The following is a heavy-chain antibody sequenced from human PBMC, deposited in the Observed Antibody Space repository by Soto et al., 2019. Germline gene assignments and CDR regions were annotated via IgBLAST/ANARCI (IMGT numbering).Heavy chain of an antibody. CDR1: GGSFSGYY. D-gene: IGHD3-9*01. CDR3: ARESHDILAGPTWVWYFDL. Sequence: QVQLQQWGAGPLRPLETLSLTCGVSGGSFSGYYWAWIRQSPGKGLEWIGEINDRGSINYNPSLMSRVSISVDTSKNHYSLKLRSVTAADTAVYYCARESHDILAGPTWVWYFDLRGRGTLVTVSS. CDR2: INDRGSI. V-gene: IGHV4-34*01. J-gene: IGHJ2*01.